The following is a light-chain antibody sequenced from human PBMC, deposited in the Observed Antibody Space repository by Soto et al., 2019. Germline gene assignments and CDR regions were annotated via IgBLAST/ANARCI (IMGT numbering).Light chain of an antibody. CDR1: SSDVGGYNF. Sequence: QSALTQPPSASGSPGQSVTISCTGTSSDVGGYNFVSWYQQHPGKAPKLMIYEVSERPSGAPDRFSGSKSGNTASLTVSGLRAEDEADYYCSSYAGSNIVVFGGGTKLTVL. CDR2: EVS. CDR3: SSYAGSNIVV. V-gene: IGLV2-8*01. J-gene: IGLJ2*01.